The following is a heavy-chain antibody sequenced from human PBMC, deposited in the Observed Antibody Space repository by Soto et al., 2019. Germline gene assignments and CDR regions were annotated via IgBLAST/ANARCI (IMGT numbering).Heavy chain of an antibody. CDR2: VYYSGST. D-gene: IGHD2-15*01. CDR1: GGSISSSDYY. CDR3: ARFPGYCSGGICYGFDY. V-gene: IGHV4-39*01. Sequence: QLQLQESGPGLVKPSETLSLTCTVLGGSISSSDYYWGWIRQTPGKGLEWIGTVYYSGSTYNNPSLESRVTISVDTSKNQFSLRLSSVTAADTAVYYCARFPGYCSGGICYGFDYWGQGTLVTVSS. J-gene: IGHJ4*02.